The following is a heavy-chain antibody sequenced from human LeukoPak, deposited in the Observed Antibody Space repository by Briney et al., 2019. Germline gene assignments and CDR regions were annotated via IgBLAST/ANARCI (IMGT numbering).Heavy chain of an antibody. CDR1: GYTFTSYD. CDR3: AREGGGYFDY. V-gene: IGHV1-69*13. D-gene: IGHD3-22*01. Sequence: ASVKASCKASGYTFTSYDINWVRQAPGQGLEWMGGIIPIFGTANYAQKFQGRVTITADESTSTAYMELSSLRSEDTAVYYCAREGGGYFDYWGQGTLVTVSS. J-gene: IGHJ4*02. CDR2: IIPIFGTA.